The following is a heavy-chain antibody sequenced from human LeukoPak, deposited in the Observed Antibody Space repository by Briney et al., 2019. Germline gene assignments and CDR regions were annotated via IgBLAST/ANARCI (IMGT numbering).Heavy chain of an antibody. Sequence: PGESLKISCKGSGYSFTSFWIAWVRQMPGKGLEWMGIIFAADSDTRYSPSFQGQVTISADKSISTAYLQWSSLKASDTAMYYCARSAQGFSTSYSDFWGQGTLVTVSS. CDR3: ARSAQGFSTSYSDF. V-gene: IGHV5-51*01. J-gene: IGHJ4*02. D-gene: IGHD6-13*01. CDR1: GYSFTSFW. CDR2: IFAADSDT.